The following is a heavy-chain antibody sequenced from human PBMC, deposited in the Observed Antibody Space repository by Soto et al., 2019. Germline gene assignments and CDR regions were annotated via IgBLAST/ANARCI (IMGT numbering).Heavy chain of an antibody. CDR3: ASLTSWSQEYYYGMDV. V-gene: IGHV3-49*04. CDR1: GFTFGDFG. J-gene: IGHJ6*02. D-gene: IGHD2-2*01. Sequence: GGSLRLSCTGSGFTFGDFGMSWVRQAPGKGLEWLSFIRSKGYGGTTESAASVRGRFITSRDDSKSIAYLQMNSLKTEDTAVYYCASLTSWSQEYYYGMDVWGQGTTVTVSS. CDR2: IRSKGYGGTT.